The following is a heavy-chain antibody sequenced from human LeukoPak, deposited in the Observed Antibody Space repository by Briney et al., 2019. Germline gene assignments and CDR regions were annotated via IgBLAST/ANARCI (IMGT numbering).Heavy chain of an antibody. CDR2: IKSKTDGGTT. V-gene: IGHV3-15*01. J-gene: IGHJ4*02. Sequence: PGGSLRLSCAASGFTFSNAWMSWVRQAPGKGLEWVGRIKSKTDGGTTDYAAPVKGRFTISRDDSKNTLYLQMNSLKTEDTAVYYCTTEVGPGSYYAIPRIDYWGQGTLVTVSS. CDR1: GFTFSNAW. D-gene: IGHD1-26*01. CDR3: TTEVGPGSYYAIPRIDY.